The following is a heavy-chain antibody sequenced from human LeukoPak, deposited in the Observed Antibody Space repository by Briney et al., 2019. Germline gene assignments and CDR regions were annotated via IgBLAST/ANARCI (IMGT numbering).Heavy chain of an antibody. J-gene: IGHJ5*02. CDR1: GGTFSSYA. V-gene: IGHV1-69*13. Sequence: SVKVSCKASGGTFSSYAISWVRQAPGQGLEWMGGIIPIFGTANYAQKFQGRVTITADESTSTAYMELGSLRSEDTAVYYCARWQQLANWFDPWGQGTLVTVSS. CDR2: IIPIFGTA. D-gene: IGHD6-13*01. CDR3: ARWQQLANWFDP.